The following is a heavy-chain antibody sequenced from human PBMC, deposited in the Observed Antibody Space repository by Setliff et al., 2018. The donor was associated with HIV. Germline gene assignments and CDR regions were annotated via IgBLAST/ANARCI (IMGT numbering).Heavy chain of an antibody. V-gene: IGHV3-7*03. CDR1: GFTFSRYW. CDR3: TAVGSLAGRRPELN. J-gene: IGHJ4*02. CDR2: IKQDGSEK. D-gene: IGHD6-6*01. Sequence: GGSLRLSCAASGFTFSRYWMSWVRQAPGKGLEWMANIKQDGSEKYYVDSVKGRFTISRDNAKNSLYLQMNSLKTEDTAVYFCTAVGSLAGRRPELNWGRGTLVTVSS.